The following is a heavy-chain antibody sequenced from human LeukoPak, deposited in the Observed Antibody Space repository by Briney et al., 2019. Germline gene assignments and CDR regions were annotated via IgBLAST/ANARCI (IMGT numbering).Heavy chain of an antibody. J-gene: IGHJ3*02. CDR3: ARPNHGEDAFDI. Sequence: GGSLRLSCAASGFTFSSYSMNWVRQAPGKGLEWVSSISSSSSYIYYADSVKGRFTISRDNAKNSLYLQMNSLRAEDTAVYYCARPNHGEDAFDIWGQGTMVTVSS. CDR2: ISSSSSYI. V-gene: IGHV3-21*01. CDR1: GFTFSSYS. D-gene: IGHD4-17*01.